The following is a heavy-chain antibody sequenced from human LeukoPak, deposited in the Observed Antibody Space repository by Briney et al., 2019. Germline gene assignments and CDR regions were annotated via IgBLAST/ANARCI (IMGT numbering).Heavy chain of an antibody. CDR1: GGSISSGSYY. CDR3: ARGTACCHWFDP. J-gene: IGHJ5*02. V-gene: IGHV4-61*02. Sequence: PSETLSLTCTVSGGSISSGSYYWRWIRQPAGKGLEWIGRIYTSGSTNYNPSLKSRVTISVDTSKNQFSLKLSSVTAADTAVYYCARGTACCHWFDPWGQGTLVTVSS. CDR2: IYTSGST. D-gene: IGHD3-10*02.